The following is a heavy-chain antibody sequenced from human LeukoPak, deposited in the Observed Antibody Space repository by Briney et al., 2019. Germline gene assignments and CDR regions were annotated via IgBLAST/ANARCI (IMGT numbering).Heavy chain of an antibody. J-gene: IGHJ4*02. CDR1: GGSISSYY. CDR2: IYSSGST. V-gene: IGHV4-4*07. Sequence: PSETLSLTRTVSGGSISSYYWSWIRQPAGKGLEWIGRIYSSGSTNYNPSLKSRVTMSVDTSKNQFSLNLSSVTAADTAVYYCARAPTREGGGALFDYWGQGTLVTVSS. D-gene: IGHD3-16*01. CDR3: ARAPTREGGGALFDY.